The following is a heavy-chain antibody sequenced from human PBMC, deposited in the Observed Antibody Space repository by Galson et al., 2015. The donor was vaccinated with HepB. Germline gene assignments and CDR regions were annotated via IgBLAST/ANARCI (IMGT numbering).Heavy chain of an antibody. Sequence: SVKVSCKASGYTFTKFSLAWVRQAPGQGLEWVGWISGYNGNTNYAQSLQDRVTMTTDTSTSTAYMELRSLTSDDTALYFCARVPYDLLLYHYFDYWGQGSLVTVS. CDR3: ARVPYDLLLYHYFDY. CDR1: GYTFTKFS. J-gene: IGHJ4*02. V-gene: IGHV1-18*01. D-gene: IGHD2-2*02. CDR2: ISGYNGNT.